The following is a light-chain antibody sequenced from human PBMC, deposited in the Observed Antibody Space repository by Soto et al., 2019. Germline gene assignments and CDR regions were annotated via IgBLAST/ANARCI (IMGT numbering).Light chain of an antibody. CDR1: QNSSTY. Sequence: DVQMTQSPSSLSASVGDRVTMTCRASQNSSTYLNWYQQKPGKAPQLLLYAGSSLQNAVPSSCSRSGSGTDFSLTISHLQPEEFATYYGQQSYCTPWAFGPGTKVD. CDR3: QQSYCTPWA. V-gene: IGKV1-39*01. CDR2: AGS. J-gene: IGKJ3*01.